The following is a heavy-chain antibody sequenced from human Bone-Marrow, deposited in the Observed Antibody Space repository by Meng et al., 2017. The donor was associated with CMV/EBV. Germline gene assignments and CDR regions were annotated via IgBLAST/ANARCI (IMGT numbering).Heavy chain of an antibody. Sequence: GESLKISCPASGFTFSTQTMSWVRQAPGKGLEWVSAISYSGTTTYYADSVKGRFTVSRDNSKNTLYLQMNSLRADDTAVYYCVKGGLSTLPRAFDIWGQGTLVPVSS. CDR3: VKGGLSTLPRAFDI. CDR1: GFTFSTQT. CDR2: ISYSGTTT. J-gene: IGHJ3*02. V-gene: IGHV3-23*01. D-gene: IGHD2/OR15-2a*01.